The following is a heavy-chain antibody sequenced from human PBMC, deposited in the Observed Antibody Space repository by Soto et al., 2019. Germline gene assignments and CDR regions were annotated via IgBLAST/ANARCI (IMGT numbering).Heavy chain of an antibody. CDR3: AKGRGSGCASYFDN. CDR1: GFTFKESA. J-gene: IGHJ4*02. V-gene: IGHV3-23*01. D-gene: IGHD6-19*01. CDR2: ISDTGAST. Sequence: GGSLRLSCAASGFTFKESAMNWVRQAPGKGLEWVASISDTGASTWYAESVRGRLSISRDNSKNTLYLQMNSLRGEDTAVYYCAKGRGSGCASYFDNWGQGTLVTVS.